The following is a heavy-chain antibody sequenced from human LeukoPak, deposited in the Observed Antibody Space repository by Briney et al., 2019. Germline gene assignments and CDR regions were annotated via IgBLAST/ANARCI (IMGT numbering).Heavy chain of an antibody. CDR2: INHSGST. D-gene: IGHD6-19*01. J-gene: IGHJ5*02. V-gene: IGHV4-34*01. CDR3: AGFSSGSFDP. Sequence: NPSETLSLTCAVYGGSFSGYYWSWIRQPPGKGLEWIGEINHSGSTNYNPSLKSRVTISVDTSKNQFSLKLSSVTAADTAVYYCAGFSSGSFDPWGQGTLVTVSS. CDR1: GGSFSGYY.